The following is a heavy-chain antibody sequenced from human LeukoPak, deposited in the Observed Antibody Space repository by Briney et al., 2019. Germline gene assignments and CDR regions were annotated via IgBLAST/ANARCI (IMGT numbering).Heavy chain of an antibody. CDR1: GFTFTNAW. D-gene: IGHD3-22*01. J-gene: IGHJ4*02. V-gene: IGHV3-15*01. CDR3: TTTYHYDSSPGSFDY. Sequence: GGSLRLSCAASGFTFTNAWMNWVRQAPGKGLEWVGRIKSKADGGISVYAKPVKGRFTFSRDDSKNTLYLLMNSLKTEDTAVYYCTTTYHYDSSPGSFDYWGQGTLVTVSS. CDR2: IKSKADGGIS.